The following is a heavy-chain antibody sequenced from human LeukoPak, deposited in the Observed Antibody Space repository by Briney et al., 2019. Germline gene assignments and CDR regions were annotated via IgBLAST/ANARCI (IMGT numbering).Heavy chain of an antibody. V-gene: IGHV3-33*08. CDR1: GLTFSSYA. CDR2: IWHDGSKQ. D-gene: IGHD2-8*01. J-gene: IGHJ4*02. Sequence: SGGSLRLSCAASGLTFSSYAMHWVRQAPGKGLEWVALIWHDGSKQYYADSVKGRFTISRDNSKTTLYLQMNSLRADDTAMYYCARDADTTNHFSWLDYWGQGTLVTVSS. CDR3: ARDADTTNHFSWLDY.